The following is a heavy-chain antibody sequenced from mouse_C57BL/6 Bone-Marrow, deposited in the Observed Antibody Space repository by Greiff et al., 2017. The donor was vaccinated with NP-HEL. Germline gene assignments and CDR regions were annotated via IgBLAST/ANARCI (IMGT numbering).Heavy chain of an antibody. D-gene: IGHD2-5*01. CDR3: ARGDYSTFDY. CDR1: GFTFSDYY. V-gene: IGHV5-12*01. Sequence: EVKLMESGGGLVQPGGSLKLSCAASGFTFSDYYMYWVRQTPEKRLEWVAYISNGGGSTYYPDTVKGRFTISRDNAKNTLYLQMSRLKSEDTAMYYCARGDYSTFDYWGQGTTLTVSS. J-gene: IGHJ2*01. CDR2: ISNGGGST.